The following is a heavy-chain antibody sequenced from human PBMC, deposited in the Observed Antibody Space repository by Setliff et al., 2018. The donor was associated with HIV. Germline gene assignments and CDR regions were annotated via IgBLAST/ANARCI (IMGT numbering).Heavy chain of an antibody. Sequence: LSCAASGFTFSDYYMSWIRQAPGKGLEWVSYISSSGSTIYYAGSVKGRFTISRDNAKNSLYLQMNSLRAEDTAVYYCARDLYDSSGYYGYWGQGTLVTVSS. CDR2: ISSSGSTI. CDR1: GFTFSDYY. V-gene: IGHV3-11*04. CDR3: ARDLYDSSGYYGY. D-gene: IGHD3-22*01. J-gene: IGHJ4*02.